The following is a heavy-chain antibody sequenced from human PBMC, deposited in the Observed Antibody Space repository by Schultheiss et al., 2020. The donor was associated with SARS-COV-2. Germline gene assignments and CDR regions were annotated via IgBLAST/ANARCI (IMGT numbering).Heavy chain of an antibody. V-gene: IGHV3-73*01. CDR1: GFTFSGSA. Sequence: GGSLRLSCAASGFTFSGSAMHWVRQASGKGLEWVGRIRSKANSYATAYAVSVKGRFTISRDDSKNTAYLQMNSLKTEDTAVYYCAKERYGDYGGLDYWGQGTLVTVSS. J-gene: IGHJ4*02. D-gene: IGHD4-17*01. CDR2: IRSKANSYAT. CDR3: AKERYGDYGGLDY.